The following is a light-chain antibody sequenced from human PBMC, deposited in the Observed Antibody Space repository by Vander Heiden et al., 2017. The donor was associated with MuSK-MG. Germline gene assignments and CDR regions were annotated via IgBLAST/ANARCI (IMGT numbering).Light chain of an antibody. CDR2: GNS. J-gene: IGLJ1*01. V-gene: IGLV1-44*01. CDR3: AAWDDTLNGYV. Sequence: QSVLTQPPSVSGAPGQSVPVSCSGSSSNIGSRTVQWYQRLPGTAPQPLSDGNSVRPSGVPDRFSGSKAGTSASLDIRGLQSEDEADYSWAAWDDTLNGYVFGTGTKVTVL. CDR1: SSNIGSRT.